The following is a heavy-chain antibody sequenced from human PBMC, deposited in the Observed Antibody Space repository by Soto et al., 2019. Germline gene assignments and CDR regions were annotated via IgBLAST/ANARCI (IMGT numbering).Heavy chain of an antibody. CDR2: IYYSGST. D-gene: IGHD4-17*01. CDR1: GGSISSGGYY. CDR3: ARRYGGNFDY. J-gene: IGHJ4*02. Sequence: QVQLQESGPGLVKPSQTLSLTCTVSGGSISSGGYYWSWIRQHPGKGLEWIGYIYYSGSTYYNPALKRRVTMSVDTSKNPFSLRLSSVTAADTAVYYCARRYGGNFDYWGQGTLVTVSS. V-gene: IGHV4-31*03.